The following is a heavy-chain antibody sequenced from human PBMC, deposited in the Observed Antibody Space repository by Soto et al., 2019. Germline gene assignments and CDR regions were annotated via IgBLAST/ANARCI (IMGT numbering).Heavy chain of an antibody. D-gene: IGHD3-22*01. V-gene: IGHV1-69*06. CDR3: ARAGDSSGYYYDPWFY. CDR1: GGTFSSYA. Sequence: SVKVSCKASGGTFSSYAISWVRQAPGQGLEWMGGIIPIFGTANYAQKFQGRVTITADKSTSTAYMELSSLRSEDTAVYYCARAGDSSGYYYDPWFYWGQGTLVTVSS. CDR2: IIPIFGTA. J-gene: IGHJ4*02.